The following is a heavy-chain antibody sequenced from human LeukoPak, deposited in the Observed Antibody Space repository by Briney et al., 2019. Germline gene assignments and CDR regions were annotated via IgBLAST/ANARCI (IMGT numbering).Heavy chain of an antibody. CDR1: GGSISSYY. CDR3: VTGTTEAVFDY. V-gene: IGHV4-59*12. CDR2: IYYSGST. J-gene: IGHJ4*02. D-gene: IGHD1-7*01. Sequence: SETLSLTCTVSGGSISSYYWSWIRQPPGKGLEWIGYIYYSGSTNYNPSLKGRVTISVDTSKNQFSLKLSSVTAADTAVYYCVTGTTEAVFDYWGQGTLVTVSS.